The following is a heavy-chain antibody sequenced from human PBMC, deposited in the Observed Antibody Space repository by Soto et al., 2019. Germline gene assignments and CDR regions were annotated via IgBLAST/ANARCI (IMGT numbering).Heavy chain of an antibody. CDR3: ARWSYLDY. D-gene: IGHD3-3*01. V-gene: IGHV3-23*01. CDR1: GFSFGSYA. J-gene: IGHJ4*02. CDR2: ISGSDGKT. Sequence: GGSLRLSCAASGFSFGSYALSWVRQAPGKGLEWVSTISGSDGKTLYADSVKGRFSISRDTSQSTLYLQMNSLRADDTAMYYCARWSYLDYWGQGTRVTVSS.